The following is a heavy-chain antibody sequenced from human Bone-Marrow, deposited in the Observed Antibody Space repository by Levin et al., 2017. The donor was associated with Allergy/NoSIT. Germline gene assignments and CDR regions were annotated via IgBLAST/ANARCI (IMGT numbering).Heavy chain of an antibody. CDR1: VGSFSGYY. Sequence: PSETLSLTCAVYVGSFSGYYWSWIRQPPGKGLEWIGEINHRGSTNYNPSLKSRVSISVDTSKNQFSLRLTSVTAADTAVYYCARFSISSPVGFDLWGLGNMVTVSS. J-gene: IGHJ5*02. CDR2: INHRGST. V-gene: IGHV4-34*01. D-gene: IGHD3-3*02. CDR3: ARFSISSPVGFDL.